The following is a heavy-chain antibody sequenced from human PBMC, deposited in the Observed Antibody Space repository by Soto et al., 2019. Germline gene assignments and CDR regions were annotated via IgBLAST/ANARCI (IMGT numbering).Heavy chain of an antibody. D-gene: IGHD6-13*01. V-gene: IGHV4-34*01. J-gene: IGHJ6*02. CDR2: INHSGST. Sequence: SETLSLTCAVYGGSFSGYYWSWIRQPPGKGLEWIGEINHSGSTNYNPSLKSRVTISVDTSKNQFSLKLSSVTAADTAVYYCAGFERIAAAGRGDYYYGMDPWGQGTLVTVSS. CDR1: GGSFSGYY. CDR3: AGFERIAAAGRGDYYYGMDP.